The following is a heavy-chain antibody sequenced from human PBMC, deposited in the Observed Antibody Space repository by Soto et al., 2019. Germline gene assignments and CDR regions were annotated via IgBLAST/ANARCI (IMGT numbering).Heavy chain of an antibody. CDR3: ARDKVEMATIHYGMDV. CDR1: GYTFTNYA. Sequence: ASVEVSCKDSGYTFTNYAMHWVRQAPGQRLEWMGWINAGNGNTKYSQKFQGRVTITRDTSASTAYMELSSLRSEDTAVYYCARDKVEMATIHYGMDVWGQGTTVTVS. V-gene: IGHV1-3*01. J-gene: IGHJ6*02. CDR2: INAGNGNT. D-gene: IGHD5-12*01.